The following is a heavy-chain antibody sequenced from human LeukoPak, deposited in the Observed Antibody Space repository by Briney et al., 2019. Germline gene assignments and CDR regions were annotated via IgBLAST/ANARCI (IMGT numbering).Heavy chain of an antibody. CDR1: GFTFSSYA. CDR2: ISGSGGST. Sequence: GGSLRLSCAASGFTFSSYAMSWVRQAPGKGLEWVSAISGSGGSTYYADSVKGRFTISRENAKNSLYLQMNSLRAGDTAVYYCARVLSARSGGYDAFDMWGQGTMVTVSS. CDR3: ARVLSARSGGYDAFDM. V-gene: IGHV3-23*01. J-gene: IGHJ3*02. D-gene: IGHD6-25*01.